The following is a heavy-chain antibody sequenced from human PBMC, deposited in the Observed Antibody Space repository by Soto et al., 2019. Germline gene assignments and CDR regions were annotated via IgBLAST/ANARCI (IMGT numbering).Heavy chain of an antibody. D-gene: IGHD3-10*01. CDR3: ASIHYGSGSYDY. CDR1: GYTFTSYD. V-gene: IGHV1-8*01. CDR2: MNPNSGNT. J-gene: IGHJ4*02. Sequence: QVQLVQSGAEVKKPGASVKVSCKASGYTFTSYDINWVRQATGQGLEWMGWMNPNSGNTGYAQKFQGGATMTRNTSISTAYMELSSLRYEDTAVYYCASIHYGSGSYDYWGQGTLVTVSS.